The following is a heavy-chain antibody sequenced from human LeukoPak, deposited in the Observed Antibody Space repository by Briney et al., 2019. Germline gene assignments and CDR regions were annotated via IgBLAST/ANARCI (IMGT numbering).Heavy chain of an antibody. CDR2: IYHSGST. J-gene: IGHJ4*02. CDR3: ARVFIAAAGTRYFDY. CDR1: GYSISSGYY. D-gene: IGHD6-13*01. V-gene: IGHV4-38-2*02. Sequence: TSETLSLTCTVSGYSISSGYYWGWIRQPPGKGLEWIGSIYHSGSTYYNPSLKSRVTISVDTSKNQFSLKLSSVTAADTAVYYCARVFIAAAGTRYFDYWGQGTLVTVSS.